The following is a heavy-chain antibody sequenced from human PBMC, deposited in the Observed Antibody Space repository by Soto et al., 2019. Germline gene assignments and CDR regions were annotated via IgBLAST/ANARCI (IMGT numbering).Heavy chain of an antibody. CDR2: ISSSSSYI. V-gene: IGHV3-21*01. J-gene: IGHJ4*02. D-gene: IGHD2-2*01. Sequence: GGSLRLSCAASGFTFSSYSMNWVRQAPGKGLERVSSISSSSSYIYYADSVKGRFTISRDNAKNSLYLQMNSLRAEDTAVYYCARVPNDCSSTSCYEGFGTPSLAPIDYWGQGTLLTVSS. CDR1: GFTFSSYS. CDR3: ARVPNDCSSTSCYEGFGTPSLAPIDY.